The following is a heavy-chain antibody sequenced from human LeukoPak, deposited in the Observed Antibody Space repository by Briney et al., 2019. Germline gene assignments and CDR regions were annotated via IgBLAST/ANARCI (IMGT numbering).Heavy chain of an antibody. CDR3: ARGGDCSSTSCHFFDF. D-gene: IGHD2-2*01. V-gene: IGHV3-66*02. CDR2: IYSGGST. Sequence: GGSLRLSCAASGFNVSSNYMSWVRHAPGKGLEGVSVIYSGGSTYYADSVKGRFTISRDNSKNTLYLQMNSLSAEDTDVYYCARGGDCSSTSCHFFDFWGQGTLVTVSS. CDR1: GFNVSSNY. J-gene: IGHJ4*02.